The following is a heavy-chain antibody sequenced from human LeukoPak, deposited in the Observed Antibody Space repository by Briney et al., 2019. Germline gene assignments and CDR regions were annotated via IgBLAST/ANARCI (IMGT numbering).Heavy chain of an antibody. CDR3: AGIRYCSRNSCPGHYYYGMDV. J-gene: IGHJ6*02. V-gene: IGHV3-23*01. CDR1: GFTFSSYA. CDR2: ITGSGGNT. Sequence: GGSLRLSCAASGFTFSSYAMTWVRQAPGKGLEWVSAITGSGGNTYYTDSVKGRFTVSRDNSKNSLYLQMNSLRAEDTAVYYCAGIRYCSRNSCPGHYYYGMDVWGQGAIGTVSS. D-gene: IGHD2-2*01.